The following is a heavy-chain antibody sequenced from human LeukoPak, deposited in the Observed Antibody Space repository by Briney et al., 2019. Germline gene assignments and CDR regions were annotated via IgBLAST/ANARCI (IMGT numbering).Heavy chain of an antibody. D-gene: IGHD3-3*01. Sequence: SETLSLTCAVYGGSFSGNYWSWIRQPPGKGLEWIGEINHSGSTNYNPSLKSRVTILVDTSKNQFSLNLSSVTAADTAVYYCARTRFLEWLLTPFDPWGQGTLVTVSS. J-gene: IGHJ5*02. CDR1: GGSFSGNY. CDR3: ARTRFLEWLLTPFDP. V-gene: IGHV4-34*01. CDR2: INHSGST.